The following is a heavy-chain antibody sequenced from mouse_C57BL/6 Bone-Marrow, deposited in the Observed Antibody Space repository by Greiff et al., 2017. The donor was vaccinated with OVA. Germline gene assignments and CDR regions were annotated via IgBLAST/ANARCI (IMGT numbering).Heavy chain of an antibody. CDR2: IYPGSGST. CDR3: ARSYAYHWYFDV. V-gene: IGHV1-75*01. CDR1: GYTFTDYY. D-gene: IGHD6-5*01. J-gene: IGHJ1*03. Sequence: QVQLKESGPELVKPGASVKISCKASGYTFTDYYINWVKQRPGQGLEWIGWIYPGSGSTYYNEKFKGKATLTVDKSYSTAYMLLSSLTSEDSAVYVCARSYAYHWYFDVWGTGTTVTVSS.